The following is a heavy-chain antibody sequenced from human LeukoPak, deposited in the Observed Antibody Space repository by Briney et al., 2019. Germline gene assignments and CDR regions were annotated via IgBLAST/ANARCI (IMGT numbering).Heavy chain of an antibody. D-gene: IGHD1-1*01. CDR2: IYYSGST. J-gene: IGHJ6*03. Sequence: SQTLSLTCTVSGGPLSSGDYYWSWIRQPPGKGLEWLGYIYYSGSTYYNPSLKSRVSISVDTSKHQFSLQLSSVTAADTAVYYCAREVGGYYYYMDVWGKGTTVTVSS. V-gene: IGHV4-30-4*08. CDR3: AREVGGYYYYMDV. CDR1: GGPLSSGDYY.